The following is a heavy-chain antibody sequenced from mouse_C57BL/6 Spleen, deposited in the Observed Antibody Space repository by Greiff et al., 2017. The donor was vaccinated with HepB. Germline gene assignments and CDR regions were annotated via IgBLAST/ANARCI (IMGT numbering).Heavy chain of an antibody. CDR3: ARTGSSYVGDAMDY. Sequence: QVQLQQPGAELVMPGASVKLSCKASGYTFTSYWMHWVKQRPGQGLEWIGGIDPSDSYTNYNQKFKGKSTLTVDKSSSTAYMQLSSLTSEDSAVYYCARTGSSYVGDAMDYWGQGTSVTVSS. CDR2: IDPSDSYT. D-gene: IGHD1-1*01. V-gene: IGHV1-69*01. CDR1: GYTFTSYW. J-gene: IGHJ4*01.